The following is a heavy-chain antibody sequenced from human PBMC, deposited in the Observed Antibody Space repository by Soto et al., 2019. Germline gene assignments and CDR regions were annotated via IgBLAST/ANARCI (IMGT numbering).Heavy chain of an antibody. V-gene: IGHV4-59*01. CDR1: GGSISSYY. CDR2: IYYSGST. D-gene: IGHD2-15*01. J-gene: IGHJ6*02. Sequence: SETLSLTCTVSGGSISSYYWSWIRQPPGKGLEWIGYIYYSGSTNYNPSLKSRVTISVDTSKNQFSLKLSSVTAADTAVYYCARDVRLQYYYYGMDVWGQGTTVTVSS. CDR3: ARDVRLQYYYYGMDV.